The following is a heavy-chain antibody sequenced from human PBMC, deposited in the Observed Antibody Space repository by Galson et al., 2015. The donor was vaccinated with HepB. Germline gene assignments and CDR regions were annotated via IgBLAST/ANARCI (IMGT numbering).Heavy chain of an antibody. J-gene: IGHJ3*02. Sequence: SLRLSCAASGFTFGYYAMSWFRQAPGKGLEWVGFIRSKAYGGTTEYAASVKGRFTISRDDSKSIAYLQMNSLKTEDTAVYCCTRVKLPVVVILPDPWDAFDIWGQGTMVTVSS. CDR2: IRSKAYGGTT. CDR3: TRVKLPVVVILPDPWDAFDI. V-gene: IGHV3-49*03. D-gene: IGHD3-22*01. CDR1: GFTFGYYA.